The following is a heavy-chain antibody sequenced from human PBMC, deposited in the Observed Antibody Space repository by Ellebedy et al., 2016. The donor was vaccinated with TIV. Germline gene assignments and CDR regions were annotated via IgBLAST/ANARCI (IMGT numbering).Heavy chain of an antibody. CDR2: IWYDGSNK. V-gene: IGHV3-33*01. Sequence: GESLKISCAASGFTFSSYGMHWVRQAPGKGLEWVAVIWYDGSNKYYADSVKGRFTISRDNSKNSLYLQMNSLRAEDTAVYYCARDPQYYFDYWGQGTLVTVSP. CDR3: ARDPQYYFDY. J-gene: IGHJ4*02. CDR1: GFTFSSYG.